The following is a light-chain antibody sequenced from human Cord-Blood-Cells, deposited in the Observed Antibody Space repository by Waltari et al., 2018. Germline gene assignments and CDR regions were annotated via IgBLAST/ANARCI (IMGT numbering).Light chain of an antibody. Sequence: DIVMTQSPDSLAVSPGERATINCKSSQSVLYSSNNKNYLAWYQQKPGQPPKLLIYWASTRESGVPARFSDSGSGTDFTLTISSLQAEDVAVYYCQQYYSTPYTFGQGTKLEIK. J-gene: IGKJ2*01. V-gene: IGKV4-1*01. CDR3: QQYYSTPYT. CDR1: QSVLYSSNNKNY. CDR2: WAS.